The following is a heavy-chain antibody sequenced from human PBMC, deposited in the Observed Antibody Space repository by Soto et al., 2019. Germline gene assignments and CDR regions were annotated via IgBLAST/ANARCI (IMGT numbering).Heavy chain of an antibody. J-gene: IGHJ6*02. Sequence: SETLSLTCTVSGGSISSYYWSWIRQPPGKGLEWIGYIYYSGSTNYNPSLKSRVTISVDTSKNQFSLKLSSVTAADTAVYYCARENYDFWSGSLYYYNAMDVWGQGTTVTVSS. V-gene: IGHV4-59*01. CDR3: ARENYDFWSGSLYYYNAMDV. CDR1: GGSISSYY. D-gene: IGHD3-3*01. CDR2: IYYSGST.